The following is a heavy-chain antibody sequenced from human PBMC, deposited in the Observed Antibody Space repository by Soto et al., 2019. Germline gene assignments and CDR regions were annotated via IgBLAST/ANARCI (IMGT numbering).Heavy chain of an antibody. CDR3: ARVEGYCSGGSCYTYNWFDP. J-gene: IGHJ5*02. V-gene: IGHV1-3*01. D-gene: IGHD2-15*01. CDR1: GYSFTSYA. Sequence: ASVKVSCKASGYSFTSYAMHWVRQAPGQRLEWMGWINAGNGNTKYSQKFQGRVTITRDTSASTAYMELSSLRSEDTAVYYCARVEGYCSGGSCYTYNWFDPWGQGTLVTVSS. CDR2: INAGNGNT.